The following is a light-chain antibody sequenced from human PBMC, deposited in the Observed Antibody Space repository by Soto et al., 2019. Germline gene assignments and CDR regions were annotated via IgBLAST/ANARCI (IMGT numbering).Light chain of an antibody. V-gene: IGKV1-39*01. CDR3: QQSYSTPWT. CDR1: QSISSY. CDR2: AAS. Sequence: DIQMTQSPSSLSASVGDRVTITCRASQSISSYLNWYQQKPGKAPKLLIYAASSLQSGVPSRFSGSVSGTDCTLTISSLQPEDFATYYCQQSYSTPWTFGQGTKVEIK. J-gene: IGKJ1*01.